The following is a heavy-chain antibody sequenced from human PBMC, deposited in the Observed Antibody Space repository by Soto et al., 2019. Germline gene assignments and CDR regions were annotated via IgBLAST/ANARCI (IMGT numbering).Heavy chain of an antibody. J-gene: IGHJ4*02. V-gene: IGHV3-74*01. CDR1: GFTFSDFW. Sequence: EVQLVESGGGLVQPGGSLRLSCAASGFTFSDFWMHWVRQAPGKGLVWVSRIKSDGSYTTYADSVKGRFTISRDNAKNTLYLQMNSLRAEDTAVYYCAGRWSGYLGNWGQGTLVTVSS. CDR3: AGRWSGYLGN. D-gene: IGHD3-3*01. CDR2: IKSDGSYT.